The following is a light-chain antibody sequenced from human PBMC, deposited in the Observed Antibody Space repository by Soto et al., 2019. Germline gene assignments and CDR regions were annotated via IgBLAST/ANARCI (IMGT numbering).Light chain of an antibody. V-gene: IGKV3-15*01. CDR1: QSVSSN. J-gene: IGKJ1*01. CDR2: GAS. Sequence: EIVMTQSPATLSVSPGERATLSCRASQSVSSNLAWYQQKPGQAPRLLIYGASTRATGIPARFSGSGSGTEFTLTISSLQSEDCAVYYCQHYNNCPRTFGQGTKVEI. CDR3: QHYNNCPRT.